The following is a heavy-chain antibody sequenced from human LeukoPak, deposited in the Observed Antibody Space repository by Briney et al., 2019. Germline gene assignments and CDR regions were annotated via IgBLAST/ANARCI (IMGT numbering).Heavy chain of an antibody. Sequence: ASANVTRTASAYTFTSYYMHWVRQAHGQGLDWMGIINTSGDSTSYAQKFQGRVTMTRDTSTSKVYMELSSLRSEDTAVYYCARVVAVAGTSDYWGQGTLVTVSS. CDR1: AYTFTSYY. J-gene: IGHJ4*02. CDR2: INTSGDST. D-gene: IGHD6-19*01. V-gene: IGHV1-46*01. CDR3: ARVVAVAGTSDY.